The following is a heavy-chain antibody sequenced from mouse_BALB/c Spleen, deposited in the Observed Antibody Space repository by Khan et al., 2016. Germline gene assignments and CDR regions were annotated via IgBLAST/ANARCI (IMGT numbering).Heavy chain of an antibody. CDR2: IFPGDGST. Sequence: QVRLQQSGAELVKPGASVKLSCQAAGYTFTNYDINWVRQRPEQGLEWIGWIFPGDGSTKYNEKFKGKATLTTDKSSSTAYMQLSRLTSEDSAVYLSARNYYGSSSWFAYWGQGTLVTVSA. V-gene: IGHV1-85*01. D-gene: IGHD1-1*01. J-gene: IGHJ3*01. CDR3: ARNYYGSSSWFAY. CDR1: GYTFTNYD.